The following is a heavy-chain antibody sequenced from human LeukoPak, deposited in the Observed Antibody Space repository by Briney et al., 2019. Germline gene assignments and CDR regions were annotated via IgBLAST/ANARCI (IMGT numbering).Heavy chain of an antibody. CDR2: IIPIFGTA. J-gene: IGHJ4*02. Sequence: GASVKVSCKASGGTFSSYAISWVRQAPGQGLEWMGRIIPIFGTANYAQKFQGRVTFTTDESTSTAYMELSSLRSEDTAVYYCAREYDYGVEVLYFDYWGQGTLVTVSS. CDR1: GGTFSSYA. V-gene: IGHV1-69*05. D-gene: IGHD4-17*01. CDR3: AREYDYGVEVLYFDY.